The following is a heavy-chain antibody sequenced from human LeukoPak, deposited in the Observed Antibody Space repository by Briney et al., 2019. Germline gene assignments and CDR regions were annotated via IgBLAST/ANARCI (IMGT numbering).Heavy chain of an antibody. J-gene: IGHJ4*02. V-gene: IGHV3-30*18. CDR2: VSYDGSNK. CDR1: GFTFSSYG. CDR3: AKDLSDYYGSGSFRVLDY. Sequence: GGSLRLSCAASGFTFSSYGIHWVRQAPGKGLEWVAIVSYDGSNKHYVDSAKGRFTISRDNSKNTVYLQMNSLRAEDTAVYYCAKDLSDYYGSGSFRVLDYWGQGTLVTVSS. D-gene: IGHD3-10*01.